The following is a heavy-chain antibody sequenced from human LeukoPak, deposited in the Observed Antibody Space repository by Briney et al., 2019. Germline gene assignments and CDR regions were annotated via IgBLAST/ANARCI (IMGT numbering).Heavy chain of an antibody. CDR2: IYSGGST. V-gene: IGHV3-53*01. D-gene: IGHD5-12*01. J-gene: IGHJ4*02. CDR1: GFTVSSNY. Sequence: GGSLRLSCAASGFTVSSNYMSWVRQAPGKGLEWVSVIYSGGSTYYADSVKGRFTISRDNSKNTLYPQMNSLRAEDTAVYYCARGGPWLRLSLDYWGQGTLITVSS. CDR3: ARGGPWLRLSLDY.